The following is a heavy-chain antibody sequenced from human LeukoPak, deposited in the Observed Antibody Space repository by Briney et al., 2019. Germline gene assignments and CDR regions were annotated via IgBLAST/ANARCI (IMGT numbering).Heavy chain of an antibody. CDR2: IYYSGST. CDR1: GGSISSSSYY. Sequence: SETLSLTCTVSGGSISSSSYYWGWIRQPPGKGLEWIGSIYYSGSTYYNPSLKSRVTISVDTSKNQFSLKLSSVTAADTAVYYCAREKRRMIVANPDAFDIWGQGTMVTVSS. V-gene: IGHV4-39*02. J-gene: IGHJ3*02. D-gene: IGHD3-22*01. CDR3: AREKRRMIVANPDAFDI.